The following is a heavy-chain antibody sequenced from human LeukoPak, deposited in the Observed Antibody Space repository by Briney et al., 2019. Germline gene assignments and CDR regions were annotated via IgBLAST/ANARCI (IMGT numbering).Heavy chain of an antibody. CDR1: GGSFSGYY. CDR3: ARGRSRLFNY. V-gene: IGHV4-34*01. CDR2: INHSGST. Sequence: PSETLSLTCAVYGGSFSGYYWSWIRQPPGKGLEWIGEINHSGSTNYNPSLKSRVTISVDTSKNQSSLKLSSVTAADTAVYYCARGRSRLFNYWGQGTLVTVSS. D-gene: IGHD3-16*01. J-gene: IGHJ4*02.